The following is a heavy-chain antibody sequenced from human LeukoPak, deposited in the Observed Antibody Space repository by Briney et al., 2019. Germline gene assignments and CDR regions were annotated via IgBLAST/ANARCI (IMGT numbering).Heavy chain of an antibody. CDR1: GGSFSVYH. D-gene: IGHD3-22*01. Sequence: SETLSLTCAVFGGSFSVYHWTWIRQSPGKGLEWIGQINHSGSANYNRSLKSRVTITIESSKNQFSPELSSVTAADSAMYFCARGKYDSSDYSGGWYYFDYWGQGTLVTVSS. CDR3: ARGKYDSSDYSGGWYYFDY. V-gene: IGHV4-34*01. J-gene: IGHJ4*02. CDR2: INHSGSA.